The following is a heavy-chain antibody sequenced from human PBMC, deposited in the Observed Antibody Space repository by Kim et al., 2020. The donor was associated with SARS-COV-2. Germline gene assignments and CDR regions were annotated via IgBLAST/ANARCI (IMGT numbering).Heavy chain of an antibody. CDR3: ARTTKGATWLDY. D-gene: IGHD1-1*01. Sequence: KYSKNFPARVTITRDTSARKAYMELSSLRSEDTAGYYCARTTKGATWLDYWGQGTLVTVSS. V-gene: IGHV1-3*01. J-gene: IGHJ4*02.